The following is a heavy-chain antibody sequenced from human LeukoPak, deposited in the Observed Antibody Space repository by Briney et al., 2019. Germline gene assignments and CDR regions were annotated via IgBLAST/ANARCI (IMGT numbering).Heavy chain of an antibody. Sequence: GRSLRLSCVASGFIFSSYGMHWVRQAPGKGLEWVAVIWYDGTNKYYGDSVKGRFTISGDNSKNTLYLQINSLRVEDTAVYYCARDKIYDFWSGHNFDYWGQGTLVTVSS. J-gene: IGHJ4*02. CDR1: GFIFSSYG. D-gene: IGHD3-3*01. CDR3: ARDKIYDFWSGHNFDY. V-gene: IGHV3-33*01. CDR2: IWYDGTNK.